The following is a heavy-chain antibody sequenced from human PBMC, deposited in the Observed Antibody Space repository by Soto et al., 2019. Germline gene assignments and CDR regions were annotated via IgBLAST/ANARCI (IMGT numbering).Heavy chain of an antibody. J-gene: IGHJ3*02. Sequence: PSETLSLTCAVSGGSISSGGYSWSWLRQPPGKGLEWIGYIYSSGSTYYNPSLKSRVTISVDTSKNQLSLKLSSVTAADTAVYYCARRYGSAFDIWGQGTMVTVS. CDR2: IYSSGST. CDR1: GGSISSGGYS. CDR3: ARRYGSAFDI. V-gene: IGHV4-30-4*07. D-gene: IGHD1-26*01.